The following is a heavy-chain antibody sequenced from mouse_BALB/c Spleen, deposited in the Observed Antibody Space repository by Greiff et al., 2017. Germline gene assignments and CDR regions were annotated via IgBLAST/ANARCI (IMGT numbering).Heavy chain of an antibody. Sequence: LQQPGSELVRPGASVKLSCKASGYTFTSYWMHWVKQRHGQGLEWIGNIYPGSGSTNYDEKFKSKGTLTVDTSSSTAYMHLSSLTSEDSAVYYCTRGAPYGNYFYWYFDVWGAGTTVTVSS. CDR3: TRGAPYGNYFYWYFDV. CDR2: IYPGSGST. D-gene: IGHD2-1*01. J-gene: IGHJ1*01. CDR1: GYTFTSYW. V-gene: IGHV1S22*01.